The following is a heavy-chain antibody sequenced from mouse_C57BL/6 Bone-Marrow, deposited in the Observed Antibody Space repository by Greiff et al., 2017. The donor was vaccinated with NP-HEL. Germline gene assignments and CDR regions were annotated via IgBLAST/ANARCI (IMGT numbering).Heavy chain of an antibody. CDR2: IDPISGGT. D-gene: IGHD1-1*01. Sequence: QVQLQQPGAELVKPGASVKLSCKASGYTFTSYWMPWVKQRPGRGLEWIGRIDPISGGTKYNEKFKSKATLTVDKPSSTAYMQLSSLTSEDSAVYYCARSRDGTPPAWLAYWGQGTLVTVSA. J-gene: IGHJ3*01. CDR3: ARSRDGTPPAWLAY. CDR1: GYTFTSYW. V-gene: IGHV1-72*01.